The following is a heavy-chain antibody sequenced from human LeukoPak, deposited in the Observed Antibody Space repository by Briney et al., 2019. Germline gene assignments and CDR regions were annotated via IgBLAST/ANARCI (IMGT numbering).Heavy chain of an antibody. V-gene: IGHV4-39*01. Sequence: SETLSLTCTDSGGPVRSTNYYWGWLRQPPGKGLEWIATVYYTGATYYNPSLKSRLTISVDTSKNQFSLKLSSVTAVDTAMYYCARHDYYGSVNWFDPWGQGTLVTVSS. CDR2: VYYTGAT. CDR3: ARHDYYGSVNWFDP. D-gene: IGHD3-10*01. J-gene: IGHJ5*02. CDR1: GGPVRSTNYY.